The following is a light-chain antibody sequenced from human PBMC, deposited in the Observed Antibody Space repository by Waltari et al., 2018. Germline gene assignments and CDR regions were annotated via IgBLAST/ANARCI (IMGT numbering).Light chain of an antibody. CDR2: RNT. V-gene: IGLV1-47*01. CDR1: TSNIGANS. J-gene: IGLJ3*02. CDR3: AAWDDSLSGVV. Sequence: QSVLTQPPSASGTPGQRVTISCSGSTSNIGANSVYWYQQLPGTAPKLLISRNTQRPSGVPDRFSGSKSCTSASLAISGLRSEDEADFYCAAWDDSLSGVVFGGGTKLTVL.